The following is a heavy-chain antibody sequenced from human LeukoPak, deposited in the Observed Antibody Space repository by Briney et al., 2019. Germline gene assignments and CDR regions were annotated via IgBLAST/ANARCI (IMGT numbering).Heavy chain of an antibody. CDR1: GFTFSSYA. CDR3: AKHYDTYYYYYYMDV. J-gene: IGHJ6*03. Sequence: GGSLRLSCAASGFTFSSYAMSWVRQAPWKGLEWVSAISGSGGSTYYADSVKGRFTISRDNSKNTLYLQMNSLRAEDTAVYYCAKHYDTYYYYYYMDVWGKGTTVTVSS. CDR2: ISGSGGST. D-gene: IGHD4-17*01. V-gene: IGHV3-23*01.